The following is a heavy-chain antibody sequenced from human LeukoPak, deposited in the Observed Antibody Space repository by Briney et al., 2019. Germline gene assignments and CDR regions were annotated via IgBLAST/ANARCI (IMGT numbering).Heavy chain of an antibody. J-gene: IGHJ4*02. D-gene: IGHD3-9*01. CDR2: ISKSGAST. Sequence: GGSLRLSCAASGFTFSSFAMSWVRRPPGKGLQWVSAISKSGASTGYGDSVKGRFTIYRDHSKSTLYLQMNSLRAEDTAIYYCAKDAGGTSYYPFDYWGQGTPVTVSS. V-gene: IGHV3-23*01. CDR1: GFTFSSFA. CDR3: AKDAGGTSYYPFDY.